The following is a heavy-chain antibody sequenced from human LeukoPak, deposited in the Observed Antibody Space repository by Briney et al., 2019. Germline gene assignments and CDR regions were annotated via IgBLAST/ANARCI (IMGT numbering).Heavy chain of an antibody. J-gene: IGHJ4*02. CDR3: ARTMVRGVITSSFDF. V-gene: IGHV5-51*01. CDR1: GYGFTSYW. CDR2: IYPSDSDT. Sequence: GESLKISCKGSGYGFTSYWIGWVRQMPGKGLEWMGIIYPSDSDTRYSPSFQGQVTISADKSISTAYLQWSSLKASDTAMYYCARTMVRGVITSSFDFWGQGTLVTVSS. D-gene: IGHD3-10*01.